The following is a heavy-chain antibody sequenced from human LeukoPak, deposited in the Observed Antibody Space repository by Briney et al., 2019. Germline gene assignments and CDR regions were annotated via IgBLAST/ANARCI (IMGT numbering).Heavy chain of an antibody. V-gene: IGHV4-59*08. J-gene: IGHJ4*02. CDR1: GGSISSYY. Sequence: SETLSLTCTVSGGSISSYYWSWIRQPPGKGLEWIGYIYYSGSTNYNPSLKSRVTISVDTSKNQFSLKPSSVTAADTAVYYCARGRELLVDYWGQGTLVTVSS. D-gene: IGHD1-26*01. CDR3: ARGRELLVDY. CDR2: IYYSGST.